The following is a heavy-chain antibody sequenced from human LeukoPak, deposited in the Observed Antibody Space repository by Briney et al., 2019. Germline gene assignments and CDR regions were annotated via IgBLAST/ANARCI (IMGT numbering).Heavy chain of an antibody. CDR1: GFTVSSTY. Sequence: GGSLRLSCAASGFTVSSTYMSWVRQAPGKGLEWVSVIYSGGSKYYADSVKGRFTISRDNSKNTFYLQMNSLRAEDTAVYYCARGVSYGSGSYIGDPWGQGTLVTVPS. D-gene: IGHD3-10*01. CDR3: ARGVSYGSGSYIGDP. J-gene: IGHJ5*02. CDR2: IYSGGSK. V-gene: IGHV3-53*01.